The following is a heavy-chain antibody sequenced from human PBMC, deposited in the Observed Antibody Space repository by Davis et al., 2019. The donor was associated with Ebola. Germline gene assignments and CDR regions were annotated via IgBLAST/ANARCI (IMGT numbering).Heavy chain of an antibody. V-gene: IGHV4-31*03. D-gene: IGHD3-22*01. CDR3: ARDLRYDSSGYDYYFYMDV. CDR1: GGSISRGGSY. CDR2: IYYSGST. Sequence: PSETLSLTCTVSGGSISRGGSYWTWIRQHPGKGLEWIGYIYYSGSTYYKPSLKRRVTISLDTSKNQFPLNLYSVTAADTAVYYCARDLRYDSSGYDYYFYMDVWGKGTTVTVSS. J-gene: IGHJ6*03.